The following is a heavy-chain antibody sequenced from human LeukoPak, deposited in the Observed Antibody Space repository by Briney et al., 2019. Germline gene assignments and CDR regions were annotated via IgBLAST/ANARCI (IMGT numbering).Heavy chain of an antibody. V-gene: IGHV4-34*01. CDR2: INHSGST. D-gene: IGHD3-3*01. J-gene: IGHJ4*02. CDR3: ASSADLDVYYDFGSGYRY. CDR1: GGSFSGYY. Sequence: SSETLSLTCAVYGGSFSGYYWSWIRQPPGKGLEWIGEINHSGSTNYNPSLKSRVTISVDTSKNQFSLKLSSVTAADTAVYYCASSADLDVYYDFGSGYRYWGQGTLVTVSS.